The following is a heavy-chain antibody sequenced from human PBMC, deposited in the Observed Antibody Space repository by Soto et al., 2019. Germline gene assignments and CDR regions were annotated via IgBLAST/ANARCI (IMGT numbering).Heavy chain of an antibody. CDR1: GFSFSRYG. CDR3: VRDSISGSYYFYYYGMDV. Sequence: QVQLVESGGGVVQPGRSLRLSWAASGFSFSRYGMHWVRQAPGKGLEWVAVISYDGSKKYDADSVKGRFTISRDNSKNTLYLQMNNLRPEDTAVYYCVRDSISGSYYFYYYGMDVWGLGTTVTVSS. CDR2: ISYDGSKK. D-gene: IGHD1-26*01. V-gene: IGHV3-30*03. J-gene: IGHJ6*02.